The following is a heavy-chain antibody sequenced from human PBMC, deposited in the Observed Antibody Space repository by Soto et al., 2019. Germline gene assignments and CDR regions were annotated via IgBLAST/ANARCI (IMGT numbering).Heavy chain of an antibody. J-gene: IGHJ4*02. D-gene: IGHD4-17*01. CDR2: ISSSSSYI. CDR3: ARDQTYGDYVVDY. CDR1: GFTFSSYS. V-gene: IGHV3-21*01. Sequence: EVQLVESGGGLVKPGGSLRLSCAASGFTFSSYSMNWVRQAPGKGLEWVSSISSSSSYIYYADSVKGRFTISRDNAKNSLYLQMNSLRAEDTAVYYCARDQTYGDYVVDYWGQGTLVTVSS.